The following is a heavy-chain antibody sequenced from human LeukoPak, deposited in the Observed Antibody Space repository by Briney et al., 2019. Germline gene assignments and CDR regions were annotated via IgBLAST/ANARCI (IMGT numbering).Heavy chain of an antibody. CDR3: ATGVVVAAFDAFDI. V-gene: IGHV1-2*06. J-gene: IGHJ3*02. D-gene: IGHD2-15*01. CDR1: GYTFTSYG. Sequence: ASVKVSCKASGYTFTSYGISWVRQAPGQGLEWMGRINPNSGGTNYAQKFQGRVTMTRDTSISTAYMELSRLRSDDTAVYYCATGVVVAAFDAFDIWGQGTMVTVSS. CDR2: INPNSGGT.